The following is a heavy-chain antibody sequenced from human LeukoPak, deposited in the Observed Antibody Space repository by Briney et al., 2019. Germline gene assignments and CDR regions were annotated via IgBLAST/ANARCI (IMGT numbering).Heavy chain of an antibody. CDR1: GFTFDDYA. CDR2: ISWNSGSI. Sequence: GRSLRLSCAASGFTFDDYAMHWVRQAPGKGLEWVSGISWNSGSIGYADSVKGRFTISRDNAKNSLYLQMNSLRAEDTALYYCAKDRSWAAHDAFDIWGQGTMVTVSS. D-gene: IGHD6-13*01. J-gene: IGHJ3*02. V-gene: IGHV3-9*01. CDR3: AKDRSWAAHDAFDI.